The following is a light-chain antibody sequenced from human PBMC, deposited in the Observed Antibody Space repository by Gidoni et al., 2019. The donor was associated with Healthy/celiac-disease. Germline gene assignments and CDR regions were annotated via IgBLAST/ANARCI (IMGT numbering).Light chain of an antibody. CDR3: QQYNNWPPYT. J-gene: IGKJ2*01. CDR2: GAS. V-gene: IGKV3-15*01. Sequence: EIVRTQSPATLSVSPGERATLSCRASQSVSSNLAWYQQKPGQAPRLLIYGASTRATGIPARFSGSGSGTEFTLTISSLQSEDFAVYYCQQYNNWPPYTFXQXTKLEIK. CDR1: QSVSSN.